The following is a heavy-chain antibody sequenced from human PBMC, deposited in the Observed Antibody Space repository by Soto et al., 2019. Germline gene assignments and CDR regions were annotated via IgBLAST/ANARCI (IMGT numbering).Heavy chain of an antibody. Sequence: GESLKISCKGSGYTFTAHWISWVRHMPGKRQEWMGLIYPDDSDTRHSPSFQHQVTISADKPSNTAYLQWSSLNASDTAIYYCARVAGDSIGRGFDYWGQGTPVTVSS. D-gene: IGHD4-17*01. CDR2: IYPDDSDT. CDR1: GYTFTAHW. J-gene: IGHJ4*02. V-gene: IGHV5-51*01. CDR3: ARVAGDSIGRGFDY.